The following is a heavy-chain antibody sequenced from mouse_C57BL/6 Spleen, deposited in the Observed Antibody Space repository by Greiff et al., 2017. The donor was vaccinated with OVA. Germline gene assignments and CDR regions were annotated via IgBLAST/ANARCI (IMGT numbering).Heavy chain of an antibody. Sequence: QVQLQQPGAELVKPGASVKLSCKASGYTFTSYWMQWVKQRPGQGLEWIGEIDPSDSYTNYNQKFKGKATLTVDTSSSTAYMQLSSLTSEDSAVYYCARLTGTGYFDVWGTGTTVTVSS. CDR2: IDPSDSYT. V-gene: IGHV1-50*01. D-gene: IGHD4-1*01. CDR3: ARLTGTGYFDV. CDR1: GYTFTSYW. J-gene: IGHJ1*03.